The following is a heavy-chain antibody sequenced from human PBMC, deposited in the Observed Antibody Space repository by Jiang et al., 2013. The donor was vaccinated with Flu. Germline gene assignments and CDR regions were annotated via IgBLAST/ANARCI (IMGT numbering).Heavy chain of an antibody. CDR1: GFTFSNAW. Sequence: VQLVESGGDLVKPGGSLRLSCAASGFTFSNAWMSWVRQAPGKGLEWVGRIKSKTDGGTTDYAAPVRGRFIISRDDSKNTLYLQINSLKTEDTAVYYCSWSGYSYGHDWGQGPCSPSP. CDR2: IKSKTDGGTT. CDR3: SWSGYSYGHD. J-gene: IGHJ1*01. V-gene: IGHV3-15*01. D-gene: IGHD5-18*01.